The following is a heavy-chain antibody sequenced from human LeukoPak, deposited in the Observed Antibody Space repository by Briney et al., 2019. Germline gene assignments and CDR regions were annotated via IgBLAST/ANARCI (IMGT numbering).Heavy chain of an antibody. CDR1: GGSISSGSYY. Sequence: PSETLSLTCTVSGGSISSGSYYWSWIRQPAGKGLEWIGRIYTSGSTNYNPSLKSRVTISVDTSKNQFSLKLSSVTAADTAVYYCARDGPYDSSGYLRGRVYAFDIWGQGTMVTVSS. D-gene: IGHD3-22*01. CDR3: ARDGPYDSSGYLRGRVYAFDI. CDR2: IYTSGST. J-gene: IGHJ3*02. V-gene: IGHV4-61*02.